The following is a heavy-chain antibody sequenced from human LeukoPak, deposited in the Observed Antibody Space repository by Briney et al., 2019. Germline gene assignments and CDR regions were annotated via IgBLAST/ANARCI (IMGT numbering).Heavy chain of an antibody. CDR2: ISSSGSTV. D-gene: IGHD6-19*01. CDR3: ARHQGSGWNQIWFDP. Sequence: GRSLRLSCAASGFTFSDYYMSWIRQAPGKGLEWVSYISSSGSTVFYADSVKGRFTISRDNAKNSLYLQMNSLRAEDTAVYYCARHQGSGWNQIWFDPWGQGTLVTVSS. CDR1: GFTFSDYY. V-gene: IGHV3-11*01. J-gene: IGHJ5*02.